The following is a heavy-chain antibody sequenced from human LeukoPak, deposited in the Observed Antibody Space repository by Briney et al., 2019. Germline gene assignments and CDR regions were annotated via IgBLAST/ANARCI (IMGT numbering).Heavy chain of an antibody. J-gene: IGHJ4*02. CDR1: GFTFNTHG. D-gene: IGHD2/OR15-2a*01. CDR2: VEHDGSKK. CDR3: AKGGTSIFLYYYFDY. Sequence: GGSLRLSCVTSGFTFNTHGMHWVRQAPGKALEWVAFVEHDGSKKYLESVRGRFTISRDNAKNSLYLQMNSLRAEDTALYYCAKGGTSIFLYYYFDYWGQGTLVTVSS. V-gene: IGHV3-30*02.